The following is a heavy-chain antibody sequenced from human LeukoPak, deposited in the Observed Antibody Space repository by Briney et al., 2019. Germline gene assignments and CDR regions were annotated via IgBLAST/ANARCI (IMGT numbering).Heavy chain of an antibody. J-gene: IGHJ4*02. V-gene: IGHV2-5*02. Sequence: SGPTLVNPTQTLTLTCTFSGFSLNTRGVGVGWIRQPPGRALEWLTLIYWDDDRRYSPSLKSRLTITKDTSRNQVVLTMTNMDPVDTATYFCAHRKNYYDSSVFDNWGQGTLVTVSS. CDR1: GFSLNTRGVG. D-gene: IGHD3-22*01. CDR3: AHRKNYYDSSVFDN. CDR2: IYWDDDR.